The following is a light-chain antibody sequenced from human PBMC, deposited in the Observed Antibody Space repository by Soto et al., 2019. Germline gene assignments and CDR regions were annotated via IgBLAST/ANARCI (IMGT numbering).Light chain of an antibody. V-gene: IGLV2-23*01. Sequence: QSALTQPASVSGSPGQSITISCTGTSSDVGSYNLVSWYQQHPGKAPKLMIYEGSKRPSGVSNRFSGSKSGNTASLTISGLQAEDEADYYCCSYAPSFTLVFGGGTKVTVL. CDR1: SSDVGSYNL. J-gene: IGLJ3*02. CDR2: EGS. CDR3: CSYAPSFTLV.